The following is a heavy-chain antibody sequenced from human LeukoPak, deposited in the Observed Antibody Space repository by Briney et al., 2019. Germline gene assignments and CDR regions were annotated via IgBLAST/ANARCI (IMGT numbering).Heavy chain of an antibody. CDR3: ARFRLYGMDV. CDR2: ISSSSSTI. V-gene: IGHV3-48*01. Sequence: GGSLRLSCAASGFTFSGYSMNWVRQAPGKGLEWVSYISSSSSTIYYADSVKGRFTISRDNAKNSLYLQMNSLRAEDTAVYYCARFRLYGMDVWGQGTTVTVSS. J-gene: IGHJ6*02. CDR1: GFTFSGYS.